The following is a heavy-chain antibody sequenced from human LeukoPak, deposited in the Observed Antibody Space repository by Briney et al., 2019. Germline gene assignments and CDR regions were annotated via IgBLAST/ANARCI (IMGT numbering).Heavy chain of an antibody. CDR3: ARQVDVGCSSTSCYGHGAFHI. Sequence: SETLSLTCAVYGGSFSGYFWSWIRRPPGKGLEWIGEIDHSGNTNYNPSLMSRVTISVDTSKNQFSLKLSSVTAADTAVYYCARQVDVGCSSTSCYGHGAFHIWGQGTVVTVSS. D-gene: IGHD2-2*01. J-gene: IGHJ3*02. CDR1: GGSFSGYF. V-gene: IGHV4-34*01. CDR2: IDHSGNT.